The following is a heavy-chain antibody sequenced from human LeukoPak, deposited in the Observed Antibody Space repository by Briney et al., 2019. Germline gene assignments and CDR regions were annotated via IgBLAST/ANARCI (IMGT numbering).Heavy chain of an antibody. J-gene: IGHJ4*02. CDR1: GYTFTGYY. D-gene: IGHD6-13*01. V-gene: IGHV1-2*02. CDR2: INPNSGGT. CDR3: AREIAAAGTGNYFDY. Sequence: GASVKVSCKASGYTFTGYYMHWVRQAPGQGLEWMGWINPNSGGTNYAQKFQGRVTMTRDTSISTAYMELSRLRSDDTAVYYRAREIAAAGTGNYFDYWGQGTLVTVSS.